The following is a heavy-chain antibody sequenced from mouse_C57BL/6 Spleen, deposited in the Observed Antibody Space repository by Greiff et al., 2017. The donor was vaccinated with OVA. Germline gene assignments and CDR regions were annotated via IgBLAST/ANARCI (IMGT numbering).Heavy chain of an antibody. V-gene: IGHV1-62-2*01. CDR1: GYTFTEYT. CDR2: FYPGSGSI. Sequence: QVQLKESGAELVKPGASVKLSCKASGYTFTEYTIHWVKQRPGQGLEWIGWFYPGSGSIKYNEKFKDKATLTADKSSSTVYMELSRLTSEDSAVYFCARHEEGYGWFAYWGQGTLVTVSA. CDR3: ARHEEGYGWFAY. D-gene: IGHD2-2*01. J-gene: IGHJ3*01.